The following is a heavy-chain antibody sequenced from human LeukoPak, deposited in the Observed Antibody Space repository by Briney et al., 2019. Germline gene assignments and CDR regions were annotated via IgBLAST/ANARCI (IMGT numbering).Heavy chain of an antibody. V-gene: IGHV1-2*02. D-gene: IGHD3-22*01. Sequence: ASVKVSCTASGYTFTGYYMHWVRQAPGQGLEWMGWINPNSGGTNYAQKFQGRVTMTRDTSISTAYMELSRLRSDDTAVYYCARLNYYDSSGAHFDLWGRGTLVTVSS. J-gene: IGHJ2*01. CDR2: INPNSGGT. CDR1: GYTFTGYY. CDR3: ARLNYYDSSGAHFDL.